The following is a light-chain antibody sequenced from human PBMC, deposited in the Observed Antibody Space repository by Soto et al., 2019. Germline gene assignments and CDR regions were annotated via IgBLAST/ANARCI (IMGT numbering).Light chain of an antibody. V-gene: IGKV1-5*03. CDR3: QQYSYFAT. CDR1: RSISSW. J-gene: IGKJ1*01. CDR2: KAS. Sequence: DIQMTQSPSTLSASVGDRVTITCRASRSISSWLTWYQQKAGQAPKLLIYKASIVESGVPSRFSGSGSGTEFPLTISTLQPDDSAPYYFQQYSYFATFGQGTRVEVK.